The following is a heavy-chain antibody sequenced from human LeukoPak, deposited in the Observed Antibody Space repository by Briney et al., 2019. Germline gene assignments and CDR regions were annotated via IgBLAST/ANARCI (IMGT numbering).Heavy chain of an antibody. CDR1: GFTFSSYA. D-gene: IGHD3-3*01. CDR2: ISGSGGST. Sequence: GASLRLSCAASGFTFSSYAMSWVRQAPGKGLEWVSAISGSGGSTYYADSVKGGFTISRDNSKNTLYLQMNSLRAEDTAVYYCAKENYDFWSGYYTPSGMDVWGQGTTVTVSS. V-gene: IGHV3-23*01. CDR3: AKENYDFWSGYYTPSGMDV. J-gene: IGHJ6*02.